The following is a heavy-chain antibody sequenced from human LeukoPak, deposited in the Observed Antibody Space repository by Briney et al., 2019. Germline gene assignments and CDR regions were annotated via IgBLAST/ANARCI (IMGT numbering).Heavy chain of an antibody. CDR3: ARDPVTRGAGWYFDL. CDR2: TYYRSKWFN. J-gene: IGHJ2*01. Sequence: SQTLSLTCAICGDSVSSNSAAWNWIRQSPSRGLEWLGRTYYRSKWFNDYAVSVRSRITIIPDTSKNQISLQLNSVTPEDTAVYYCARDPVTRGAGWYFDLWGRGTFVTVSS. V-gene: IGHV6-1*01. D-gene: IGHD3-3*01. CDR1: GDSVSSNSAA.